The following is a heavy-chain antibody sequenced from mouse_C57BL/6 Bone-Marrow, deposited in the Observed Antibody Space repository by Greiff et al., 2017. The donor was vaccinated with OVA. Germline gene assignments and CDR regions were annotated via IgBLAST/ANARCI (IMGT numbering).Heavy chain of an antibody. CDR3: TTSGVVARAY. V-gene: IGHV14-4*01. Sequence: EVQLQQSGAELVRPGASVKLSCTASGFNIKDDYMHWVKQRPGQGLEWIGWIDPENGDTEYASKFQGKATITADTSSNTAYLQLSSLTSEDTAVYYCTTSGVVARAYWGQGTLVTVSA. J-gene: IGHJ3*01. CDR1: GFNIKDDY. CDR2: IDPENGDT. D-gene: IGHD1-1*01.